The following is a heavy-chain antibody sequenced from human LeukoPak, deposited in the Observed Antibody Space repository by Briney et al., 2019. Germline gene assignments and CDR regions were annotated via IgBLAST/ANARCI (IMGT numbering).Heavy chain of an antibody. CDR1: GGSISTYY. D-gene: IGHD1-26*01. Sequence: SETLSLTCTVSGGSISTYYWSWIRQPPARGLEWIGYVYYSGNTNYNPSLKSRVTMSVDTSKNQFSLNLSSVTAADTAVYYCARSYSGSWIDYWGQGTLVTVSS. CDR2: VYYSGNT. V-gene: IGHV4-59*01. J-gene: IGHJ4*02. CDR3: ARSYSGSWIDY.